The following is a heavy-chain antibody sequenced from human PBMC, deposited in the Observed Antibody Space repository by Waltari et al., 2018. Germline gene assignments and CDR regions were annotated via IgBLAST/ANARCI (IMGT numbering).Heavy chain of an antibody. CDR3: ALSRGRGGAFDI. D-gene: IGHD2-15*01. Sequence: QVTLKESGPVLVKPTETLTLTCTVSVFSLSNAIMGVSWIRQPPGKALEWLAHIFSNDEKSYSTSLKSRLTIAKDTSKSQVGLTMTNMDPVDTDTYYCALSRGRGGAFDIWGQGTMVTVSS. CDR2: IFSNDEK. CDR1: VFSLSNAIMG. V-gene: IGHV2-26*01. J-gene: IGHJ3*02.